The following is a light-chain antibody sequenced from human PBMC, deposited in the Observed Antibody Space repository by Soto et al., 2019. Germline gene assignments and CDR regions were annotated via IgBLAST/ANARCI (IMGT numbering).Light chain of an antibody. V-gene: IGKV3-20*01. Sequence: EIVMTQSPATLSVSPGERATLSCRASQSVSNNYLAWYQQKPGQAPRLLIYGASNRATGIPDRFSGSASGPDFTLTINRLEPEDFAVYYCQLYGISPQFGQGTRLEIK. CDR3: QLYGISPQ. CDR2: GAS. CDR1: QSVSNNY. J-gene: IGKJ5*01.